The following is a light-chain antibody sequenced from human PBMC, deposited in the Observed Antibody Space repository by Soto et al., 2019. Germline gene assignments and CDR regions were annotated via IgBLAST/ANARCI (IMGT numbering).Light chain of an antibody. CDR3: QSFDSSLSIYI. Sequence: QSVLTQPPSVSGAPGQSVTTSCTGTWSNIGAGHDVHWYQQVPGTAPKLLIYGNKNRPSGVPDRFSGSKSGSAASLAITGLQAEDETDYYCQSFDSSLSIYIFGTGTKVTVL. CDR1: WSNIGAGHD. V-gene: IGLV1-40*01. J-gene: IGLJ1*01. CDR2: GNK.